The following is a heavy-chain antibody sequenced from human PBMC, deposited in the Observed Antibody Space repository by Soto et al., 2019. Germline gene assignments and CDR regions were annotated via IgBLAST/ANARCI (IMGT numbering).Heavy chain of an antibody. V-gene: IGHV3-64*01. D-gene: IGHD6-19*01. Sequence: EVQLVESGGGLVQPGGSLRLSCAASGFTFSSYAMHWVRQAPGKGLEYVSAISSNGGSTYYVNSVKGRFTISRDNSKNTLYLQMGSLRAEDMAVYYCATAVALRGDYFDYWGQGTLVTVSS. CDR2: ISSNGGST. J-gene: IGHJ4*02. CDR3: ATAVALRGDYFDY. CDR1: GFTFSSYA.